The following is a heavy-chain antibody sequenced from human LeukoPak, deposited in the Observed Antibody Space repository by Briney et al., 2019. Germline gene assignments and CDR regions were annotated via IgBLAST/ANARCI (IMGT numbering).Heavy chain of an antibody. CDR2: ISSSSSTI. CDR3: ASLGYDYVWGSYRYPDY. J-gene: IGHJ4*02. D-gene: IGHD3-16*02. CDR1: GFTFSSYS. V-gene: IGHV3-48*02. Sequence: GGSLRLSCAASGFTFSSYSMNWVRQAPGKGLEWVSYISSSSSTIYYADSVKGRFTISRDNAKHSMYLQMNSLSDEDTAVYYCASLGYDYVWGSYRYPDYWGQGTLVTVSS.